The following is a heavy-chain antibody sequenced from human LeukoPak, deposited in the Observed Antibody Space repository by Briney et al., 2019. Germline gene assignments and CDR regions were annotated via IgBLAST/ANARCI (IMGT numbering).Heavy chain of an antibody. CDR3: AKQEEEVS. Sequence: PGGSLRLSCAASGFTFSSYGMHWVRQAPGKGLEWVAFIRCDGSNKYYADSVKGRFTISRDNSKNTLYLQMNSLRAEDTAVYYCAKQEEEVSWGQGTLVTVSS. CDR1: GFTFSSYG. D-gene: IGHD2-8*01. CDR2: IRCDGSNK. V-gene: IGHV3-30*02. J-gene: IGHJ5*02.